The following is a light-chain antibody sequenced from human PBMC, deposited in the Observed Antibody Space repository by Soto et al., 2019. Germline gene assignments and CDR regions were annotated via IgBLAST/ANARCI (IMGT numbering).Light chain of an antibody. V-gene: IGKV3-15*01. CDR1: QSVRSN. CDR3: QQYNNWPPIT. CDR2: GAS. Sequence: EILMTQSPGTLSVSPGERSTLSCIVSQSVRSNLAWYQQKPGQAPRLIIYGASTRATGIPAGLSGSGSWTEFTLTISSLQSEDSAVYYCQQYNNWPPITFGQGTRLEIK. J-gene: IGKJ5*01.